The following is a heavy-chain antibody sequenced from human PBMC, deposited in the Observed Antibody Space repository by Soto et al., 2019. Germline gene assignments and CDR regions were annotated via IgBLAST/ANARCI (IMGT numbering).Heavy chain of an antibody. CDR1: GFTFTSSA. CDR3: AARRDGYNYDY. CDR2: IIVGSGNT. V-gene: IGHV1-58*01. J-gene: IGHJ4*02. D-gene: IGHD5-12*01. Sequence: SVKVSCKASGFTFTSSAVQWVRQARGQRLEWIGWIIVGSGNTNYAQKFQERVTITRDMSTSTAYMELSSLRSEDTAVYYCAARRDGYNYDYWGQGTLVTVSS.